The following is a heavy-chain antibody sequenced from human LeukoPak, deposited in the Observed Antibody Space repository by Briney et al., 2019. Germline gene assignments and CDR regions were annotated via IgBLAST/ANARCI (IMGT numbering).Heavy chain of an antibody. D-gene: IGHD5-18*01. CDR1: GFTFSSYS. CDR3: AREPRGYSYGSHYHFDY. Sequence: GGSLRLSCAASGFTFSSYSMNWVRQALGKGLEWVSSISSSSSYIYYADSVKGRFTISRDNAKNSLYLQMNSLRAEDTAVYYCAREPRGYSYGSHYHFDYWGQGTLVTVSS. CDR2: ISSSSSYI. V-gene: IGHV3-21*01. J-gene: IGHJ4*02.